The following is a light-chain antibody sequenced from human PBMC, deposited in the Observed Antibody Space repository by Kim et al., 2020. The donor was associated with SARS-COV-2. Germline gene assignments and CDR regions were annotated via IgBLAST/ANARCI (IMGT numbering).Light chain of an antibody. Sequence: QRVTIACTGSASNSGGNYVFWDQQVPPPAPKLLIFRDNLRPSRVPDRFSGSKSGTSASLAISGLRSGDDGDFYCASWDDSLSGMVFGGGTQLTVL. CDR2: RDN. CDR3: ASWDDSLSGMV. J-gene: IGLJ2*01. V-gene: IGLV1-47*01. CDR1: ASNSGGNY.